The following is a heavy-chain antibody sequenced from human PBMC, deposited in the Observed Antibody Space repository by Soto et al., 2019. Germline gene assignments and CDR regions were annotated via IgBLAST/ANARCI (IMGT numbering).Heavy chain of an antibody. CDR2: IYYSGST. J-gene: IGHJ6*02. Sequence: PSETLSLTCTVSCGSISSYYWSWIRQPPGKGLEWIGYIYYSGSTNYNPSLKSRVTISVDTSKNQFSLKLSSVTAADTAVYYCARVPVYGSGSYWYYGMDVWGQGTTVTVSS. CDR3: ARVPVYGSGSYWYYGMDV. V-gene: IGHV4-59*01. D-gene: IGHD3-10*01. CDR1: CGSISSYY.